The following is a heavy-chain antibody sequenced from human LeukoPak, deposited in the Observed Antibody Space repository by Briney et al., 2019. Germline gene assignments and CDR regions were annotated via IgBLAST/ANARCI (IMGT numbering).Heavy chain of an antibody. CDR3: ARDFDMGITPGDDFDF. J-gene: IGHJ4*02. V-gene: IGHV3-74*01. D-gene: IGHD3-9*01. Sequence: GGSLRLSCAASGFSFSKYWMHWVRQTPGEGLVWVARIKEDGTYTSYADSVKGRFTISRDNARNTVFLQMNSLRAEDTAVYYCARDFDMGITPGDDFDFWGQGTLVTVS. CDR1: GFSFSKYW. CDR2: IKEDGTYT.